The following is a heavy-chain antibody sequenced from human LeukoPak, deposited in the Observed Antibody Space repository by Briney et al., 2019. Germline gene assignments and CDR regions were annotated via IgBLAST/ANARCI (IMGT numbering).Heavy chain of an antibody. Sequence: GSLRLSCAASGFTFSSYAMSWVRQAPGKGLEWIGEINHSGSTNYNPSLKSRVTISVDTSKNQFSLKLSSVTAADTAVYYCARAKYDFWSGYYNVDYWGQGTLVTVSS. V-gene: IGHV4-34*01. J-gene: IGHJ4*02. CDR1: GFTFSSYA. D-gene: IGHD3-3*01. CDR3: ARAKYDFWSGYYNVDY. CDR2: INHSGST.